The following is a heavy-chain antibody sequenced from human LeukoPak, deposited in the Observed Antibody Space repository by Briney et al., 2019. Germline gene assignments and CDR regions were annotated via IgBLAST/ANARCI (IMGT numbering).Heavy chain of an antibody. CDR1: GGSMSSYY. CDR3: ARGSTMDV. CDR2: IHNSGTT. Sequence: PSETLSLTCTVSGGSMSSYYWNWIRQPPGKGLEWIACIHNSGTTNYNPSLKSRVTISLEMFKNQFSLTLSSVTAADTAVYYCARGSTMDVWGQGTTVTVSS. V-gene: IGHV4-59*01. J-gene: IGHJ6*02.